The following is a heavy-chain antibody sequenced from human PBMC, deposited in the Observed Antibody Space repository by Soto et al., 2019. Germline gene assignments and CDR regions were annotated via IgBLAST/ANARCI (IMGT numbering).Heavy chain of an antibody. CDR1: GGSISSGGYY. V-gene: IGHV4-31*03. CDR2: IYYSGST. Sequence: LSLTCTVSGGSISSGGYYWSWIRQHPGKGLEWIGYIYYSGSTYYNPSLKSRVTISVDTSKNQFSLKLSSVTAADTAVYYCASNIVVVPAATGNYYGMDVWGQGTTVTVSS. J-gene: IGHJ6*02. CDR3: ASNIVVVPAATGNYYGMDV. D-gene: IGHD2-2*01.